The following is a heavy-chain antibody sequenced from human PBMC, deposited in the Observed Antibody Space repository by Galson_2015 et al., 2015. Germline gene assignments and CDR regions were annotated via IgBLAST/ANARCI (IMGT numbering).Heavy chain of an antibody. J-gene: IGHJ4*02. V-gene: IGHV3-33*01. CDR1: GFTFNTYG. CDR2: VWYDGSNK. D-gene: IGHD6-19*01. CDR3: ARAVGPFDY. Sequence: SLRLSCAASGFTFNTYGMHWVRQAPGKGLDWVAVVWYDGSNKYYADSVKGRFTISRDNSKNTLYLQMNSLGAEDTAVYYCARAVGPFDYWGQGTLVTVSS.